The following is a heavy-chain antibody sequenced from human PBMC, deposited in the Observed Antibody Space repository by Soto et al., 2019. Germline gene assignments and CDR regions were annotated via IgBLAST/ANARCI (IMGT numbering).Heavy chain of an antibody. V-gene: IGHV4-39*01. CDR2: VFYTGFT. CDR3: ATYQQGYNWNYFEH. J-gene: IGHJ4*02. D-gene: IGHD1-20*01. CDR1: VGSISVSYYA. Sequence: PSETLSLTCAFSVGSISVSYYAWGWLRQSPGKGPEWIGSVFYTGFTSYNPSLESRVSVSVDTSKNQFSLKVSGVSAADTAVYYCATYQQGYNWNYFEHWGQGALVTVS.